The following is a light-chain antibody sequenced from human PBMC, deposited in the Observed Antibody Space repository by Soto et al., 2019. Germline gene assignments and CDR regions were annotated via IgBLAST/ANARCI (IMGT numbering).Light chain of an antibody. V-gene: IGLV2-23*02. J-gene: IGLJ3*02. CDR1: SSDVGSYNL. CDR2: EVT. CDR3: CSYAGSRNWV. Sequence: QAVVTQPASVSGSPGQSITISCTGTSSDVGSYNLVSWYQQHPGKAPKVMIYEVTKRPSGVSNRFSGSKSGNTASLTISGLQAEDEADYYCCSYAGSRNWVFGGGTQLTVL.